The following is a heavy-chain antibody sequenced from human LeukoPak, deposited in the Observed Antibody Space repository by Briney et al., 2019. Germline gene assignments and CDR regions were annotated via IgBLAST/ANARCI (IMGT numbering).Heavy chain of an antibody. CDR1: GFPFDDYG. J-gene: IGHJ4*02. CDR2: ISTGGSTK. CDR3: ARDLFYVWGSYRQPPLGY. D-gene: IGHD3-16*02. V-gene: IGHV3-48*03. Sequence: PGGSLRLSCAASGFPFDDYGMNWVRQVPGKGLEWVSYISTGGSTKYYTDSVKGRFTISRDNAKNSLYLQMNNLRAEDTAVYYCARDLFYVWGSYRQPPLGYWGQGTLVTVSS.